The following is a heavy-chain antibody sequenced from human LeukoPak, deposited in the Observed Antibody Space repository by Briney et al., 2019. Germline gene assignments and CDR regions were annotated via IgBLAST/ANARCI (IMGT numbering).Heavy chain of an antibody. J-gene: IGHJ4*02. CDR3: ARGGDRWLQLTYFDY. V-gene: IGHV3-11*01. CDR2: ISSSGSTI. CDR1: GFTFSDYH. D-gene: IGHD5-12*01. Sequence: PGGSLRLSCAASGFTFSDYHMSWIRQAPGKGLEWVSYISSSGSTIYYADSEKGRLTIPRDNAKNSLYLQMNSLRGEDTAVYYCARGGDRWLQLTYFDYWGQGTLVTVSS.